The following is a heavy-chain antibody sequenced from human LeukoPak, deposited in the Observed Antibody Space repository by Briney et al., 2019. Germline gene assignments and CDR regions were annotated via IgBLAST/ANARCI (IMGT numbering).Heavy chain of an antibody. Sequence: SETLSPTCTVSGGSISSSSYYWGWIRQPPGKGLEWIGSIYYSGSTYYNPSLKSRVTISVDTSKNQFSLKLSSVTAADTAVYYCARYGDYGPYNWFDPWGQGTLVTVSS. CDR2: IYYSGST. D-gene: IGHD4-17*01. CDR1: GGSISSSSYY. V-gene: IGHV4-39*01. J-gene: IGHJ5*02. CDR3: ARYGDYGPYNWFDP.